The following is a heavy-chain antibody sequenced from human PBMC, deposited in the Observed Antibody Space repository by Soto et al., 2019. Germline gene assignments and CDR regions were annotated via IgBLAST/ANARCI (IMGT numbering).Heavy chain of an antibody. CDR1: GFTFSSYA. CDR2: ISGSGGST. V-gene: IGHV3-23*01. CDR3: AKYSVPAAVWDYYYYMDV. J-gene: IGHJ6*03. Sequence: GESLKISCAASGFTFSSYAMSWVRQAPGKGLEWVSAISGSGGSTYYADSVKGRFTISRDNSKNTLYLQMNSLRADDTAVYYCAKYSVPAAVWDYYYYMDVWGKGTTVTVSS. D-gene: IGHD2-2*01.